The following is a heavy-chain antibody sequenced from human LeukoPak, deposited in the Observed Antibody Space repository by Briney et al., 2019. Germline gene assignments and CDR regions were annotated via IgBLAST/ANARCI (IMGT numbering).Heavy chain of an antibody. CDR3: AKDQGSGAFDY. CDR1: GFSFSNHS. Sequence: PGGSLRLSCAASGFSFSNHSMNWVRQAPGKGLEWVSYISRSSTTIYYADSVKGRFTISRDNSKNTLYLQMNSLRGEDTAVYYCAKDQGSGAFDYWGQGTLVTVSS. D-gene: IGHD6-19*01. V-gene: IGHV3-48*01. J-gene: IGHJ4*02. CDR2: ISRSSTTI.